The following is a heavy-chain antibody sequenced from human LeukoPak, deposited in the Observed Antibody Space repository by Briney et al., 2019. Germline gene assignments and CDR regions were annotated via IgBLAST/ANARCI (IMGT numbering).Heavy chain of an antibody. Sequence: PSETLSLTCTVSGGSISSYYWSWIRQPPGKGLEWIGYIYYSRSTNYNPSLKSRVTISVDTSKNQFSLKLSSVTAADTAVYYCARDLVEGMDVWGQGTTVTVSS. D-gene: IGHD2-2*01. CDR2: IYYSRST. V-gene: IGHV4-59*01. J-gene: IGHJ6*02. CDR1: GGSISSYY. CDR3: ARDLVEGMDV.